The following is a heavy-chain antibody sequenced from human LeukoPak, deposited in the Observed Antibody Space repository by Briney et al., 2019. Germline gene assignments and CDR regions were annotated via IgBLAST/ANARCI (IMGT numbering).Heavy chain of an antibody. Sequence: ASVKVSCKASGGTFSSYAISWVRQAPGQGLEWMGGIIPIFGTANYAQKFQGRVTITADESTSTAYMELSSLRSEDTAVYYCASDRIWFGELYDAFDIWGQGTMVTVSS. J-gene: IGHJ3*02. V-gene: IGHV1-69*13. D-gene: IGHD3-10*01. CDR1: GGTFSSYA. CDR3: ASDRIWFGELYDAFDI. CDR2: IIPIFGTA.